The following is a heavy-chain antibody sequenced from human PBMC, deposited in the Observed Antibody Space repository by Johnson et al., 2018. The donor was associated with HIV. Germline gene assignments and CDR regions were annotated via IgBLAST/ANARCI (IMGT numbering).Heavy chain of an antibody. J-gene: IGHJ3*02. V-gene: IGHV3-7*03. CDR1: GFTFSSYW. CDR3: ASEAKHHVGANRVSSFDI. CDR2: IKQDGSEK. Sequence: VQLVESGGGVVQPGGSLRLSCAASGFTFSSYWMSWVRQAPGKGLEWVANIKQDGSEKYYADSVKGRFTISRDNSKNTLYLQMNSLRAEDTALYYCASEAKHHVGANRVSSFDIWGQGTMVTVSA. D-gene: IGHD1-26*01.